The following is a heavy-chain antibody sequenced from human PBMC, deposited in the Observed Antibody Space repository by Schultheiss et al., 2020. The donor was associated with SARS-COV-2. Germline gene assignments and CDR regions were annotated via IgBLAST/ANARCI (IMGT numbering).Heavy chain of an antibody. V-gene: IGHV5-51*01. J-gene: IGHJ6*02. Sequence: GGSLRLSCKGSGYSFTSYWIGWVRQMPGKGLEWLGIIYPGDSDTSYSPSFQGQVTISADKSISTAYLQWSSLKASDTAMYYCARLFDGSGSYVVDYYYGMDVWGQGTTVTVSS. CDR1: GYSFTSYW. D-gene: IGHD3-10*01. CDR3: ARLFDGSGSYVVDYYYGMDV. CDR2: IYPGDSDT.